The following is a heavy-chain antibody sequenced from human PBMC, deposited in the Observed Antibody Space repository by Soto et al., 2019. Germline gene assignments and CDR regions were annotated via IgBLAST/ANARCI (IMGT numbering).Heavy chain of an antibody. CDR1: GASISSGDYY. CDR2: IYYSGST. J-gene: IGHJ4*02. CDR3: ARGRWLINY. Sequence: QVQLQESGPGLVKPSQTLSLTCTVSGASISSGDYYYSWIRQPPGKGLEWMGYIYYSGSTYDSPSLKSRVTISIDTSRNQFSLDLASVTAADTAVYYCARGRWLINYWGQGILVTVSS. V-gene: IGHV4-30-4*01. D-gene: IGHD3-16*01.